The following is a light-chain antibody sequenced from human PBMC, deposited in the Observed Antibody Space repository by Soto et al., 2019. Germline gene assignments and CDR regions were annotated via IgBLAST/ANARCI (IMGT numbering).Light chain of an antibody. J-gene: IGLJ1*01. Sequence: QSALTQPASVSGSPGQSITISCTGTSSDVGGYNYVSWYQQHPGKAPKLVIFEVNNRPSGVSNRFSGSKSGNTASLTISGVQAEDDDDYYCSSYRGGSALGVFGTGTKVTVL. CDR2: EVN. V-gene: IGLV2-14*01. CDR1: SSDVGGYNY. CDR3: SSYRGGSALGV.